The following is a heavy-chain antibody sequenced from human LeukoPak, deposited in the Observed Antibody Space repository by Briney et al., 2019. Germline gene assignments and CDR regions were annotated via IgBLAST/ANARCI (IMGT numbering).Heavy chain of an antibody. CDR1: GFTFSNYA. Sequence: PGGSLRLSCAASGFTFSNYAMRWVRQAPGKGLEWASGISGSGDSTYYADSVKGRFTISRDNSKNTLYLQMNSLRAEDTAVYYCAKEGKTRNWNYSQAKPVYWGQGTLVTVSS. V-gene: IGHV3-23*01. J-gene: IGHJ4*02. D-gene: IGHD1-7*01. CDR2: ISGSGDST. CDR3: AKEGKTRNWNYSQAKPVY.